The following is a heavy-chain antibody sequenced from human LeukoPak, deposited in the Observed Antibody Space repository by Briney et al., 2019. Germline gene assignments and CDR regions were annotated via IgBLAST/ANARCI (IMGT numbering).Heavy chain of an antibody. V-gene: IGHV3-23*01. CDR1: GFTFSSYA. CDR3: AKADRGWGVITKD. CDR2: IGGSGDFT. J-gene: IGHJ4*02. Sequence: GGSLRLTCAASGFTFSSYAMSWVRQAPGKGLEWVSAIGGSGDFTYYAEYVKGRFTISRDNSKKTLYLQMNSLRAEDTAVYYCAKADRGWGVITKDWGQGTLVTVSS. D-gene: IGHD3-10*01.